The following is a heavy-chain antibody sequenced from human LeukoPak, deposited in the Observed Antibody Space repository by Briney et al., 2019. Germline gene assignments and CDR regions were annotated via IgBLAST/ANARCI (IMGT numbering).Heavy chain of an antibody. CDR1: GFTVSSNY. CDR3: ARDFRCSGGSCYYWYFDL. CDR2: IYSGGST. D-gene: IGHD2-15*01. V-gene: IGHV3-53*01. J-gene: IGHJ2*01. Sequence: TGGSLRLSCAASGFTVSSNYMNWVRQAPGKGLEWVSIIYSGGSTFYADSVKGRFTISRDNSKNTLYLQMNSLRAEDTAVYYCARDFRCSGGSCYYWYFDLWGRGTLVTVSS.